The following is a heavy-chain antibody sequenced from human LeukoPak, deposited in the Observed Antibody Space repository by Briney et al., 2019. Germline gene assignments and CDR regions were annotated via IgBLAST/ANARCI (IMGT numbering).Heavy chain of an antibody. CDR3: ARYSGSYESAFDI. CDR1: GGSISSYY. D-gene: IGHD1-26*01. V-gene: IGHV4-59*12. J-gene: IGHJ3*02. CDR2: IYYSGST. Sequence: SETLSLTCTVSGGSISSYYWSWIRQPPGKGLEWIGYIYYSGSTNYNPSLKSRVTISVDTSKNQFSLKLSSVTAADTAVYYCARYSGSYESAFDIWGQGTMVTVSS.